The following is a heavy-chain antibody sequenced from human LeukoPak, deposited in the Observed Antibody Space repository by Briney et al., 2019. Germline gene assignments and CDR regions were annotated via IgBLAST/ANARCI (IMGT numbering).Heavy chain of an antibody. CDR3: ARVSLSGYCSGASCYFDY. CDR2: IHYSGST. J-gene: IGHJ4*01. Sequence: SETLSLTCTVSGDSIRNHYWSWVRQPPGKGLECIGVIHYSGSTNYNPSVKSRVTISVDTPENQFSLKLNSVTAADTAVYFCARVSLSGYCSGASCYFDYWGHGTLVTVSS. D-gene: IGHD2-15*01. V-gene: IGHV4-59*11. CDR1: GDSIRNHY.